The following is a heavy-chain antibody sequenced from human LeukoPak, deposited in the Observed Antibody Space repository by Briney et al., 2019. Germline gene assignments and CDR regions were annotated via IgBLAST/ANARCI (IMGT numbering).Heavy chain of an antibody. CDR3: ARDRRTSGACFDY. J-gene: IGHJ4*02. D-gene: IGHD2-2*01. Sequence: GGSLRLSCAASGFTFSSYSMNWVRQAPGKGLEWVAVISYDGSNKYYADSVKGRFTISRDNSENTLYLQMNSLRAEDTAVYYCARDRRTSGACFDYWGQGTLVTVSS. CDR1: GFTFSSYS. CDR2: ISYDGSNK. V-gene: IGHV3-30*03.